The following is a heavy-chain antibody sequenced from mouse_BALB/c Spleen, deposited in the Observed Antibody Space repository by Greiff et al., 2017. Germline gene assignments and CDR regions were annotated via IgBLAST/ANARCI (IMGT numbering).Heavy chain of an antibody. Sequence: QVQLQQSGAELVRPGPSVKVSCKASGYAFTNYLIEWVKQRPGQGLEWIGVINPGSGGTNYNEKFKGKATLTADKSSSTAYMQLSSLTSDDSAVYFCARHRYDGNYYAMDYWGQGTSVTVSS. CDR1: GYAFTNYL. V-gene: IGHV1-54*01. D-gene: IGHD2-14*01. J-gene: IGHJ4*01. CDR3: ARHRYDGNYYAMDY. CDR2: INPGSGGT.